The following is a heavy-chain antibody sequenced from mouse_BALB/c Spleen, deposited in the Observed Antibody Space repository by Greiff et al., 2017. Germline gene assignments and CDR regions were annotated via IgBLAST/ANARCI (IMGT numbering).Heavy chain of an antibody. V-gene: IGHV1-18*01. D-gene: IGHD2-14*01. CDR2: INPNNGGT. CDR1: GYTFTDYN. Sequence: EVQRVESGPELVKPGASVKIPCKASGYTFTDYNMDWVKQSHGKSLEWIGDINPNNGGTIYNQKFKGKATLTVDKSSSTAYMELRSLTSEDTAVYYCARYDYWYFDVWGAGTTVTVSS. J-gene: IGHJ1*01. CDR3: ARYDYWYFDV.